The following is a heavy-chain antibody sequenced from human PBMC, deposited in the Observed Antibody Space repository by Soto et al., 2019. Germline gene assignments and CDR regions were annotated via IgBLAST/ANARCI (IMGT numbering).Heavy chain of an antibody. Sequence: SETLSLTCAVSGGSISSGGYSWSWIRQPPGKGLEWIGYIYHSGSTYYNPSLKSRVTISVDRSKNQFSLKLSSVTAADTAVYYCARAGIVVVPAATRIWFDPWGQGTLVTVS. D-gene: IGHD2-2*01. V-gene: IGHV4-30-2*01. J-gene: IGHJ5*02. CDR3: ARAGIVVVPAATRIWFDP. CDR1: GGSISSGGYS. CDR2: IYHSGST.